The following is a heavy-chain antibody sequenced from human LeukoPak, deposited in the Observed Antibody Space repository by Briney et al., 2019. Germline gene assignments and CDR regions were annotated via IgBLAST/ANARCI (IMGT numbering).Heavy chain of an antibody. CDR2: IYYSGST. J-gene: IGHJ6*03. D-gene: IGHD3-22*01. Sequence: SETLSLTCAVYGGSFSGYYWSWIRQPPGKGLEWIGYIYYSGSTNYNPSLKSRVTISVDTSKNQFSLKLSSVTAADTAVYYCASQNRVYYYDSSGYGAYYYYMDGWGKGTTVTVSS. CDR1: GGSFSGYY. V-gene: IGHV4-59*01. CDR3: ASQNRVYYYDSSGYGAYYYYMDG.